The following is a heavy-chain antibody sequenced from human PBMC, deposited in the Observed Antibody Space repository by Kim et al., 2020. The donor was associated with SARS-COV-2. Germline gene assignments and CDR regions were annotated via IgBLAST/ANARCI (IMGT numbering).Heavy chain of an antibody. D-gene: IGHD2-21*01. J-gene: IGHJ4*02. CDR1: GFTFSSYG. V-gene: IGHV3-30*18. CDR2: ISYDGSNK. CDR3: AKDLRGGGALDY. Sequence: GGSLRLSCAASGFTFSSYGMHWVRQAPGKGLEWVAVISYDGSNKYYADSVKGRFTISRDNSKNTLYLQMNSLRAEDTAVYYCAKDLRGGGALDYWGQGTLVTVSS.